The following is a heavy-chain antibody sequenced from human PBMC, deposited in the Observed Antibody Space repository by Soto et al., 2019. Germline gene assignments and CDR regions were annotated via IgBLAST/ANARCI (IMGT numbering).Heavy chain of an antibody. J-gene: IGHJ4*02. CDR1: GYTFTSYG. CDR2: ISAYNGNT. Sequence: ASVKVSCKASGYTFTSYGISWVRQAPGQGLEWMGWISAYNGNTNYAQKLQGRVTMTIDTSTSTAYMELRSLRSDDTAVYYCARDPRDYYDSSGYDNWGQGTLVTVSS. V-gene: IGHV1-18*01. D-gene: IGHD3-22*01. CDR3: ARDPRDYYDSSGYDN.